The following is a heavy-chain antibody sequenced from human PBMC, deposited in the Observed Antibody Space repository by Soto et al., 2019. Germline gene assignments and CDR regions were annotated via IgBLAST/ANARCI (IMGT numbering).Heavy chain of an antibody. D-gene: IGHD6-19*01. CDR2: ISAYNGDT. CDR1: GYSFTNYG. Sequence: QDQLVQSGGEVKKPGASVKVSCKASGYSFTNYGITWVRQAPVQGFEWMGWISAYNGDTNYAQKLQGRVTMTTDASTSTAYLELRSLRSDDTAVYYCARDRGVAPPVAGNTHYYYYMDVWGKGTTVTVSS. V-gene: IGHV1-18*01. CDR3: ARDRGVAPPVAGNTHYYYYMDV. J-gene: IGHJ6*03.